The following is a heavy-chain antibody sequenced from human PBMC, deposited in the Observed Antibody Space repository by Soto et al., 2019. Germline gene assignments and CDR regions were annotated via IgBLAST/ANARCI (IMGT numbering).Heavy chain of an antibody. CDR2: INAGNGNT. D-gene: IGHD1-1*01. CDR1: GYTFTSYA. J-gene: IGHJ6*03. CDR3: ARDFPGTTGISGYYYYYYMDV. Sequence: ASVKVSCKASGYTFTSYAMHWVRQAPGQRLEWMGWINAGNGNTKYSQKFQGRVTITRDTSASTAYMDLSSLRSADTAVYYCARDFPGTTGISGYYYYYYMDVWGKGTTVTVSS. V-gene: IGHV1-3*01.